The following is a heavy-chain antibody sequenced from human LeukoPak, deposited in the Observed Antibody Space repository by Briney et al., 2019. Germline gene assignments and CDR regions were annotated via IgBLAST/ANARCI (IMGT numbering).Heavy chain of an antibody. D-gene: IGHD3-10*01. CDR1: GGSISSRNTY. Sequence: SETLSLTCSVSGGSISSRNTYWGWIRQPRGKGLEWIGNIYYSGSTNYNPSLESRLTIFADTSKNQFSLRLTSVSAADTAVYFCARGQWFGEDIWGQGTLVIVSS. J-gene: IGHJ4*02. V-gene: IGHV4-39*01. CDR2: IYYSGST. CDR3: ARGQWFGEDI.